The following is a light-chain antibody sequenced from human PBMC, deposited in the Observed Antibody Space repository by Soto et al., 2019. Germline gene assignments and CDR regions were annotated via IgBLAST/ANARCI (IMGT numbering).Light chain of an antibody. CDR3: QVWDSSSDRYV. J-gene: IGLJ1*01. V-gene: IGLV3-21*04. CDR2: YDS. Sequence: SYELTQPPSVSVAPGKTARITCGGNNIGSKSVHWYQQKPGQAPVLVIYYDSDRPSGIPERFSGSNSGNTATLTISRVEAGDEADYYCQVWDSSSDRYVFGTGTKVT. CDR1: NIGSKS.